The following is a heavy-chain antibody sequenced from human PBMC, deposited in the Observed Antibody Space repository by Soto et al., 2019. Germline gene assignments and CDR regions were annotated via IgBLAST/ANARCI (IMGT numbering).Heavy chain of an antibody. CDR3: AHRGEYNSDWNGGYLNY. CDR2: IYWDDDK. J-gene: IGHJ4*02. V-gene: IGHV2-5*02. Sequence: QITLKESGPPLMKPTQTLTLTCTFSGFSLSTSGVGVGWIRQPPGKALEWLVFIYWDDDKRYSPSLRNRLTITKDTSKNQVVLRMTNMDPVDTATYYCAHRGEYNSDWNGGYLNYWGQGTLVTVSS. CDR1: GFSLSTSGVG. D-gene: IGHD6-19*01.